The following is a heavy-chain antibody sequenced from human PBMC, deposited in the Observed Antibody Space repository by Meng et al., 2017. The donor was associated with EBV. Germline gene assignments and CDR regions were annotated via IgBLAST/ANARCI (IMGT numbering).Heavy chain of an antibody. CDR1: VGTFSSYP. J-gene: IGHJ4*02. D-gene: IGHD3-22*01. Sequence: QVQLVQSGAEVKKPGSSVKVSCKASVGTFSSYPISWVRQAPGQGLEWMGWMNPNSGNTNYAQKLQGRVTMTTDTSTSTAYMELRSLRSDDTAVYYCARDGRLYDTPSPFDYWGQGTLVTVSS. CDR3: ARDGRLYDTPSPFDY. V-gene: IGHV1-18*01. CDR2: MNPNSGNT.